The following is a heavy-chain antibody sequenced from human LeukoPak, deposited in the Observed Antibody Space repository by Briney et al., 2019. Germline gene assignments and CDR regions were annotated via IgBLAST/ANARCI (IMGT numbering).Heavy chain of an antibody. CDR1: GFTFSSYA. CDR2: IHSDGTST. CDR3: AREYYTSSSRSYDY. J-gene: IGHJ4*02. D-gene: IGHD6-6*01. V-gene: IGHV3-74*01. Sequence: GGSLRLSCAASGFTFSSYAMSWVRQAPGKGLVWVSRIHSDGTSTNYADSVKGRFTISRDNANNTLYLQMNSLRAEDMAVYYCAREYYTSSSRSYDYWGQGALVIVSS.